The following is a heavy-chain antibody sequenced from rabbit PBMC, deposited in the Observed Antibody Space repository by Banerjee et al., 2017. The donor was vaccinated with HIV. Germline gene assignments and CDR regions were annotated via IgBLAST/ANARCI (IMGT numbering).Heavy chain of an antibody. CDR3: ARGSNYYAFNL. J-gene: IGHJ4*01. CDR2: IDSGDGNT. V-gene: IGHV1S40*01. D-gene: IGHD8-1*01. CDR1: GFDLNNYYY. Sequence: QSLEESGGDLVKPGASLILTCKASGFDLNNYYYMCWVRQAPGKGLEWSGCIDSGDGNTYYANWAKGRFTISKTSSTTVTLQLNSLTAADTATYFCARGSNYYAFNLWGPGTLVTVS.